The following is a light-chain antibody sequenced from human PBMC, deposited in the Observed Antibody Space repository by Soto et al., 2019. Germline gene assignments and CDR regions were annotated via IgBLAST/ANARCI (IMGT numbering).Light chain of an antibody. V-gene: IGKV3-11*01. CDR2: DAS. CDR3: QQRSNWPPYT. J-gene: IGKJ2*01. Sequence: EMVLTQSPATLSLSPGERATLSCRASQSVSSYLAWYQQKPGQAPRLLIYDASKRATSIPARFSGSGSATDFTLTISSLEPEDFAVYYCQQRSNWPPYTFGQGTTLEIK. CDR1: QSVSSY.